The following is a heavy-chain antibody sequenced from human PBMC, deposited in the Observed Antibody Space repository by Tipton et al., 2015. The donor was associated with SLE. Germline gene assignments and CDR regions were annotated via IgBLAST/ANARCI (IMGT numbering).Heavy chain of an antibody. V-gene: IGHV3-7*01. CDR3: ARARSYFSYYYYGMDV. Sequence: SLRLSCAASGFTFSGYWMSWVRQAPGKGLEWVANIKQDGSEKYYVDSVKGRFTISRDNAKNSLYLQMNSLRAEDTAVYYCARARSYFSYYYYGMDVWGQGTTVTVSS. CDR1: GFTFSGYW. D-gene: IGHD1-26*01. CDR2: IKQDGSEK. J-gene: IGHJ6*02.